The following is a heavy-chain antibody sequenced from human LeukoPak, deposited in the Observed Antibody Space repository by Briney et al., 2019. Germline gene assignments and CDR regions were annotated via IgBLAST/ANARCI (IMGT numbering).Heavy chain of an antibody. V-gene: IGHV3-49*03. D-gene: IGHD1-26*01. Sequence: GGSLRLSCTTSGFTFGDYALSWFRQAPGKGLEWVGFIRSKAYGVTTEYAASVKGRFTISRDDSLSIAYLQMNSLKTEDTAVYYCSRPTVNSGNYDFTTYWGQGTLVTVSS. J-gene: IGHJ4*02. CDR2: IRSKAYGVTT. CDR1: GFTFGDYA. CDR3: SRPTVNSGNYDFTTY.